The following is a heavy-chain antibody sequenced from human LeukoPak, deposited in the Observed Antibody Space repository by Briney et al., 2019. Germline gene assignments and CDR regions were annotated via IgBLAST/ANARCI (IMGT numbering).Heavy chain of an antibody. Sequence: KPSETLSLTCTVSGGSFSSGSYYWSWIRQPAGKGLEWIGRIYSSGSTNYNPALKSRVTISLDTSKNQFSLKVGSMTAADTAVYYCARAGGYGLIDYWGQGTMVTVSS. D-gene: IGHD5-18*01. V-gene: IGHV4-61*02. CDR1: GGSFSSGSYY. J-gene: IGHJ4*02. CDR2: IYSSGST. CDR3: ARAGGYGLIDY.